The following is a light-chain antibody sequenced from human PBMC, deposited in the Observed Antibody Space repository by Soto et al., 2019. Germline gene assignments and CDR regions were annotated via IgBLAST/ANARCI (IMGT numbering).Light chain of an antibody. CDR1: SSDVGGYDY. J-gene: IGLJ3*02. Sequence: QSALTQPASVSGSPGQSIIISCTGTSSDVGGYDYVSWYQQYPGKAPKLIIFEVSNRPSGISNRFSGSKSGNTASLTISGLRAEDEADYYCTSYTSSNIPVFGGGTKLTVL. CDR2: EVS. CDR3: TSYTSSNIPV. V-gene: IGLV2-14*01.